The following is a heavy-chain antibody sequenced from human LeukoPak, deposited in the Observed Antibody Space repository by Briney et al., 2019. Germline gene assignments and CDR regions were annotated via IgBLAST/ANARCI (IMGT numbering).Heavy chain of an antibody. CDR1: GYTFTNYG. J-gene: IGHJ3*02. CDR3: ARDQSVGLLQTSNTYFKHVFAI. V-gene: IGHV1-18*01. D-gene: IGHD4-23*01. Sequence: ASVKVSCKTSGYTFTNYGISWVREAPGLGLEWMGWISAYNGNTNYAQKVQGRVTMTTDTSTSTAYMELRSLKFDDTAVYYFARDQSVGLLQTSNTYFKHVFAIWGQGSMVTVSS. CDR2: ISAYNGNT.